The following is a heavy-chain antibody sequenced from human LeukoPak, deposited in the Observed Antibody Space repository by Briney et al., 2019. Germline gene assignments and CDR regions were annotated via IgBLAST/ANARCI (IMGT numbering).Heavy chain of an antibody. CDR2: IYHSGST. V-gene: IGHV4-38-2*02. Sequence: SETLSLTCTVSGYSISSGYYWGWIRQPPGKGLEWIGSIYHSGSTYYNPSLKSRVTISVDTSKNQFSLKLGSVTAADTAVYYCASEYGDYDNWFDPWGQGTLVTVSS. D-gene: IGHD4-17*01. CDR3: ASEYGDYDNWFDP. CDR1: GYSISSGYY. J-gene: IGHJ5*02.